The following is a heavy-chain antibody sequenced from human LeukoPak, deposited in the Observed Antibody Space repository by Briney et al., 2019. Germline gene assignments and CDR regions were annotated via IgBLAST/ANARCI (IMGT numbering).Heavy chain of an antibody. CDR3: ARDACSGGSCYPYYYGVDV. V-gene: IGHV4-59*01. CDR1: GGSISSYY. D-gene: IGHD2-15*01. CDR2: IYTSGST. Sequence: PSETLSLTCSVSGGSISSYYWSWIRQPPGKGLEWIGYIYTSGSTNYNPSLKSRVTISVDTSKNQFSLNLTSVTAADTAVYYCARDACSGGSCYPYYYGVDVWGQGTTVTVSS. J-gene: IGHJ6*02.